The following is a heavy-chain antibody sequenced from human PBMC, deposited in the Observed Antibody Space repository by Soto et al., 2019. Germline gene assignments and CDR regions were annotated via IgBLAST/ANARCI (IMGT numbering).Heavy chain of an antibody. CDR3: ASGGNWFDP. J-gene: IGHJ5*02. CDR2: TYYNGNI. V-gene: IGHV4-59*01. CDR1: GGSISNYY. D-gene: IGHD3-16*01. Sequence: ETLSLTCNVSGGSISNYYWTWVRQSPEKGLEWIGYTYYNGNINYNPSLKSRVTISIDTSKNQFSLTLKSVTAADTAVYYCASGGNWFDPWGQGVLVTVSS.